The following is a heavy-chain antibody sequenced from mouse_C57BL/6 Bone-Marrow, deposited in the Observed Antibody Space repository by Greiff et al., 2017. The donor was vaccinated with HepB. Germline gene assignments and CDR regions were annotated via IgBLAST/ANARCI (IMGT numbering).Heavy chain of an antibody. D-gene: IGHD2-5*01. CDR1: GFTFSSYA. CDR3: AQYSNYVGYYAMDY. J-gene: IGHJ4*01. Sequence: EVKLMESGGGLVKPGGSLKLSCAASGFTFSSYAMSWVRQTPEKRLEWVATISDGGSYTYYPDNVKGRFTISRDNAKNNLYLQMSHLKSEDTAMYHCAQYSNYVGYYAMDYWGQGTSVTVSS. CDR2: ISDGGSYT. V-gene: IGHV5-4*03.